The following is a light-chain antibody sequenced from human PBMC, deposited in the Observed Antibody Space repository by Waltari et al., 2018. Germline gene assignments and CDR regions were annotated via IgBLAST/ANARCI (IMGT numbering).Light chain of an antibody. CDR2: DVS. CDR1: SSDVGGSNY. J-gene: IGLJ1*01. V-gene: IGLV2-14*03. CDR3: SSYASGSAFYV. Sequence: QSALTQPASVSGSPGKSITLSCTGTSSDVGGSNYVSWYQQYPGKAPKLIIHDVSGRPSGVSNRISGLQAEDEADYYCSSYASGSAFYVFGTATKVTVL.